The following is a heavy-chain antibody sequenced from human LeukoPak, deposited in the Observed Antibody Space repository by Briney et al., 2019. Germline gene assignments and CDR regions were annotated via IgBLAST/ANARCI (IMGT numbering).Heavy chain of an antibody. D-gene: IGHD6-13*01. CDR3: ARTATDTGEFDY. CDR1: GFTFSSYS. Sequence: GGSLRLSCAASGFTFSSYSMNWVRQAPGKGLECVSSISSSSSSIYYADSVKGRFTISRGDAKNSLYLQMNSLRAEDTAVYYCARTATDTGEFDYWGQGTLVTVSS. J-gene: IGHJ4*02. CDR2: ISSSSSSI. V-gene: IGHV3-21*01.